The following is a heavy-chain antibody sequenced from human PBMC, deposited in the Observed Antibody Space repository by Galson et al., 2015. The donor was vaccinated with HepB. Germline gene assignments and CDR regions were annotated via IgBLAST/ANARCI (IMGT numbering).Heavy chain of an antibody. CDR3: ARGIPRTTDYISKHYYYGMDV. CDR1: GFTFNNYA. CDR2: ISNDATNQ. V-gene: IGHV3-30*04. D-gene: IGHD4-11*01. Sequence: SLRLSCAASGFTFNNYAMHWVRQAPGRGLEWVAVISNDATNQFYGDSVQGRFTISRDNSRNTLYLQMNSLKNGDTAVYCCARGIPRTTDYISKHYYYGMDVWGQGTTVTVSS. J-gene: IGHJ6*02.